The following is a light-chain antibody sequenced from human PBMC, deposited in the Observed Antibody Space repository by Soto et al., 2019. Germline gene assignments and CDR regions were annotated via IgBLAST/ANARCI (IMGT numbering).Light chain of an antibody. CDR2: DVS. V-gene: IGLV2-14*03. Sequence: HSALTQPASVSGSPGQSITISCTGTSSDVGGYNYVSWYQHHPGKAPKLMIYDVSNRPSGVSNRFSGSKSGNTASLTISGLQPEDEADYYCSSYTTSNTRQIVFGTGTRSPS. CDR3: SSYTTSNTRQIV. J-gene: IGLJ1*01. CDR1: SSDVGGYNY.